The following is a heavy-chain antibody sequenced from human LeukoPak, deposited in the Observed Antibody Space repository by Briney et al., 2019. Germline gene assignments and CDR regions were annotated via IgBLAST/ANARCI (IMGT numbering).Heavy chain of an antibody. D-gene: IGHD2-2*03. Sequence: GGSLRLSCAASGFTFSSYGMHWVRQAPGKGLEWVAFIRYDGSNKYYADSVKGQFTISRDNSKNTLYLQMNSLRAEDTAVYYCAKTGYCSSTSCSIYYFDYWGQGTLVTVSS. CDR1: GFTFSSYG. CDR3: AKTGYCSSTSCSIYYFDY. CDR2: IRYDGSNK. J-gene: IGHJ4*02. V-gene: IGHV3-30*02.